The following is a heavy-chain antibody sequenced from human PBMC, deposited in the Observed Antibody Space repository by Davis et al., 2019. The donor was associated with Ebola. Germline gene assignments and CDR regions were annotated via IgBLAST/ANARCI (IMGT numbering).Heavy chain of an antibody. CDR2: ISSGGET. J-gene: IGHJ4*01. V-gene: IGHV3-66*02. CDR3: SRGGYSGYDSYLDY. Sequence: GESLKISCAASGFTVNNHYMSWVRQAPGKGLERVPPISSGGETFYGDSMKGRLTVSRDESKNTLFLQMNSLRDDDSAVYYCSRGGYSGYDSYLDYWGHGTLVAVSS. CDR1: GFTVNNHY. D-gene: IGHD5-12*01.